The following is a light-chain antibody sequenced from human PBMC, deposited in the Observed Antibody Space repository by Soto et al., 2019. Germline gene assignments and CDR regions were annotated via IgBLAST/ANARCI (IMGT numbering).Light chain of an antibody. CDR1: SSDVGGYDY. J-gene: IGLJ3*02. Sequence: QSVLTQPPSASGSPGQSVTISCTGTSSDVGGYDYVSWYQHHPGKAPKLMLSEVNKRPSGVPDRFSGSKSGNTASLTVSGLQAEDEADYYCSSYAGSNNLVLFGGGTKLTVL. V-gene: IGLV2-8*01. CDR2: EVN. CDR3: SSYAGSNNLVL.